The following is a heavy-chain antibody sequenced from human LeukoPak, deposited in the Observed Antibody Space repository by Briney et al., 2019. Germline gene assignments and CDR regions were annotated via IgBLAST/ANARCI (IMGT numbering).Heavy chain of an antibody. J-gene: IGHJ4*02. CDR3: AKDLSSLRFLEWSYFDY. V-gene: IGHV3-23*01. D-gene: IGHD3-3*01. CDR2: ISGSGGST. Sequence: GGSLRLSCAASGFTFSSYAMSWVRQAPGKGLEWVSAISGSGGSTYYADSVKGRFTISRDNSKNTLYLQMNSLRAEDTAVYYCAKDLSSLRFLEWSYFDYWGQGTLVTVSS. CDR1: GFTFSSYA.